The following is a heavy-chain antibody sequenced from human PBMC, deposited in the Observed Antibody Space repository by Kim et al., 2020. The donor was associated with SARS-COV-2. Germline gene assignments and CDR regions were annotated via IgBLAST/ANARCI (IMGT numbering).Heavy chain of an antibody. D-gene: IGHD6-19*01. V-gene: IGHV3-21*04. J-gene: IGHJ4*02. Sequence: YAASVKGRFTISRDNARASLYLKTTSLTAEDTAVYYCAGVLTSGWSYFDYWGQGTLVTVSS. CDR3: AGVLTSGWSYFDY.